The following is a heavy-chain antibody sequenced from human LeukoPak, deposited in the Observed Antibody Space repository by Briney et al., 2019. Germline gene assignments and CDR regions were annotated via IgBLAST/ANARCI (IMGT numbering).Heavy chain of an antibody. Sequence: GGSLRLSCAASGFTFSTYGMHWARQAPGKGLEWVAFIRYDGNNKYYADSVKGRFTISRDNSKNMLYLEMKSLRPEDTAVYYCAKNGPDYIWGNYLDYWGQGTLVTVSS. CDR2: IRYDGNNK. CDR1: GFTFSTYG. J-gene: IGHJ4*02. CDR3: AKNGPDYIWGNYLDY. D-gene: IGHD3-16*01. V-gene: IGHV3-30*02.